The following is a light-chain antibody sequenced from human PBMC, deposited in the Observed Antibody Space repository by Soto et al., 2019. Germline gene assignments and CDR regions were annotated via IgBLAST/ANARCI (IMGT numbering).Light chain of an antibody. CDR1: QSVFSNSKNRNH. J-gene: IGKJ4*01. CDR3: HQYFRRPST. CDR2: WAT. Sequence: DIVMTQSPDSLAVSLGERATINCKSSQSVFSNSKNRNHLSWYQQKPGQPPKLLIYWATTRESGVPDRFSGSGSGTDFTLTVSGLQAEDGAIDYGHQYFRRPSTFGGGTKGESK. V-gene: IGKV4-1*01.